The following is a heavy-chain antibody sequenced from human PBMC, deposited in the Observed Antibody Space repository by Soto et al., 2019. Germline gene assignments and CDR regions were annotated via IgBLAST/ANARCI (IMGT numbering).Heavy chain of an antibody. Sequence: QVQLVQSGAEVKKPGSSVKVSCKASGGTFSSYAISWVXXXXGQXLEWMGGIIPIFGTANYAQKFQGRVTIXAXXSXXXXXXXXXXXXXXDTAVYYCARPKTTVAHFEAFDIWGQGTMVTVSS. D-gene: IGHD4-17*01. CDR1: GGTFSSYA. CDR2: IIPIFGTA. V-gene: IGHV1-69*01. J-gene: IGHJ3*02. CDR3: ARPKTTVAHFEAFDI.